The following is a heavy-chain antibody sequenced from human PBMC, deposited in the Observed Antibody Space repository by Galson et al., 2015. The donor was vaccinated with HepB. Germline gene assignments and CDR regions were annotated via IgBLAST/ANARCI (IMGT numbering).Heavy chain of an antibody. CDR3: ARGGPFAYSPRPPLKDYYSYYGLDV. V-gene: IGHV6-1*01. Sequence: CAISGDSVSSNSAAWNWIRQSPSRGLEWLGRTYYRSKWYHDYALSMKSRITINPETSKNHFSLQLNSVTPEDTAVYYCARGGPFAYSPRPPLKDYYSYYGLDVWGQGTTVTVSS. D-gene: IGHD2-15*01. CDR1: GDSVSSNSAA. J-gene: IGHJ6*02. CDR2: TYYRSKWYH.